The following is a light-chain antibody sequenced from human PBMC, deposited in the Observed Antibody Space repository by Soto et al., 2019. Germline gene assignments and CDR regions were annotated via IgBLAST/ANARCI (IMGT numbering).Light chain of an antibody. CDR1: SGHSSYA. CDR2: LNSDGSH. CDR3: QTWGTGIQV. J-gene: IGLJ2*01. V-gene: IGLV4-69*01. Sequence: QPVLTQSPSASASLGDSVKLTCTLSSGHSSYAIAWHQQQPEKGPRYLMKLNSDGSHSKGDGIPDRFSGSSSRAERYLTISSLQSEDEADYCCQTWGTGIQVFGGGTKLTVL.